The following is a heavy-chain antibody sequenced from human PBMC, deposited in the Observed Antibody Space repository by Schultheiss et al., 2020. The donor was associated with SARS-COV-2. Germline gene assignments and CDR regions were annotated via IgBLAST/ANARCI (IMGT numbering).Heavy chain of an antibody. CDR1: GFTFSTHV. V-gene: IGHV3-30*04. D-gene: IGHD3-3*01. J-gene: IGHJ5*02. CDR2: ISSDGTNK. CDR3: ARDRRMDFWSGYSNWFDP. Sequence: GESLKISCAASGFTFSTHVIHWVRQAPGKGLEWVAAISSDGTNKYYADSVKGRFTVSRDNSRNTVYLQMNRLRAEDTAVYYCARDRRMDFWSGYSNWFDPWGQGTLVTVSS.